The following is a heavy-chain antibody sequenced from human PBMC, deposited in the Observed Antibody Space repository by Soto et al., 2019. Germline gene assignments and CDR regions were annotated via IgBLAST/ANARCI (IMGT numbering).Heavy chain of an antibody. D-gene: IGHD3-22*01. V-gene: IGHV4-34*01. CDR3: ARVSLSRTYYYDSSGYHDY. J-gene: IGHJ4*02. Sequence: SETLSLTCAVYGGSFSGYYWSWIRQPPGKGLEWIGEINHSGSTNYNPSLKSRVTISVDTSKNQFSLKLSSVTAADTAVYYCARVSLSRTYYYDSSGYHDYRGQGPLVTVSS. CDR2: INHSGST. CDR1: GGSFSGYY.